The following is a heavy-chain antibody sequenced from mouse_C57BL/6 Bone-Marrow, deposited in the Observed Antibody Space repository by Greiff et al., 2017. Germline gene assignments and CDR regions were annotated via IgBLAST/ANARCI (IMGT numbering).Heavy chain of an antibody. CDR2: IYPRSGNT. J-gene: IGHJ4*01. V-gene: IGHV1-81*01. CDR1: GYPFTSYG. Sequence: VQLVESGAELARPGASVKLSCKASGYPFTSYGISWVKQRTGQGLEWIGEIYPRSGNTYYNEKFMGKATLTADKSSSTAYMELRSLTSEDSAVYFCASRVVYYYGSSLYAMDYWGQGTSVTVSS. D-gene: IGHD1-1*01. CDR3: ASRVVYYYGSSLYAMDY.